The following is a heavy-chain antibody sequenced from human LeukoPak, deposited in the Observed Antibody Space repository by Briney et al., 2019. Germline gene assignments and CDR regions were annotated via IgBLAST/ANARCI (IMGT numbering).Heavy chain of an antibody. Sequence: GGSLSLSCAASGLTFSSYAMSWVRQAPGKGVEWVSAICGSGGSTYYADSVKARFTISRDTSTHPLSLQTNSLRAEHTPVYYCAKVRDFWSAQGAFDIWGQGTMVTVSS. V-gene: IGHV3-23*01. CDR3: AKVRDFWSAQGAFDI. CDR2: ICGSGGST. CDR1: GLTFSSYA. J-gene: IGHJ3*02. D-gene: IGHD3-3*01.